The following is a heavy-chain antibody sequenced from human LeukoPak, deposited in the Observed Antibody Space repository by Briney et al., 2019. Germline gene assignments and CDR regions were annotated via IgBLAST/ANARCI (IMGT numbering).Heavy chain of an antibody. CDR3: ARVACIAGSCYALRANWFDR. J-gene: IGHJ5*02. D-gene: IGHD2-15*01. CDR2: ITSDSNYI. CDR1: GFTFSPYD. V-gene: IGHV3-21*01. Sequence: GGSLRLSCAASGFTFSPYDMTWVRQAPGKGLEWVSSITSDSNYIYYADSVKGRFTISRDSAKNSLFLQMNSLRAEDTAVYYCARVACIAGSCYALRANWFDRWGQGTRVSVFS.